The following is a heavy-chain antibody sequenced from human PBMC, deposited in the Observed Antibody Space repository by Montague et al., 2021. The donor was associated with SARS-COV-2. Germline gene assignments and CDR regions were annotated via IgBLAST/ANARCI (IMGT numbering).Heavy chain of an antibody. CDR2: IYCSGTT. J-gene: IGHJ2*01. V-gene: IGHV4-39*02. CDR3: ARDAAGGWCFDL. CDR1: GGSISSSSYY. D-gene: IGHD2-15*01. Sequence: SETLSLTCTVSGGSISSSSYYWGWIRQPPGKGPEWIGSIYCSGTTFYNPSLRSRVTMSVDTSKNQFSLRLSSVTAADTAVCYCARDAAGGWCFDLWGRGTLVTVSS.